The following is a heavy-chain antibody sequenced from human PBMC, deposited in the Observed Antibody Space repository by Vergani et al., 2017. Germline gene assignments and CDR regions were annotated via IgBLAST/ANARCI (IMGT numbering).Heavy chain of an antibody. Sequence: QVQLEHSGAEVKKPGSSVTVSCRASGGTFGSHTISWVRQAPGQGLEWMGRIIPIFGTANYAQKFQGRVTITADESTSTAYMELSSLRSEDTAVYYCAREPYDSXGYSPPNYYYGMDVWGQGTTVTVSS. D-gene: IGHD3-22*01. V-gene: IGHV1-69*15. CDR2: IIPIFGTA. J-gene: IGHJ6*02. CDR1: GGTFGSHT. CDR3: AREPYDSXGYSPPNYYYGMDV.